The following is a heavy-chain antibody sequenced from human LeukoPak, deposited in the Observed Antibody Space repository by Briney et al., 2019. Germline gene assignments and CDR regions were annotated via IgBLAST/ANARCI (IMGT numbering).Heavy chain of an antibody. V-gene: IGHV1-69*13. CDR2: IIPIFGTA. CDR3: ARAQSGFWSGYCFDY. D-gene: IGHD3-3*01. CDR1: GGTFSSYA. J-gene: IGHJ4*02. Sequence: RASVKVSCKASGGTFSSYAISWVRQAPGQGLEWMGGIIPIFGTANYAQKFQGRVTITADESTSTAYMELSSLRSEDTAVYYCARAQSGFWSGYCFDYWGQGTLVTVSS.